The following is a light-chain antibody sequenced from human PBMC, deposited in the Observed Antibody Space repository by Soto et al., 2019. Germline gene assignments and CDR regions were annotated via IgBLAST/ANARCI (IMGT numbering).Light chain of an antibody. V-gene: IGKV3-15*01. CDR2: GAS. J-gene: IGKJ1*01. Sequence: EIVLTQSPDTLSLSPGERATLSFRASHSVASYLAWYQQKPGQAPRLLIYGASTRATGIPARFSGSGSGTEFTLTISSLRSEDFAVYYCQQYNMWPPWTFGQGTKVDIK. CDR1: HSVASY. CDR3: QQYNMWPPWT.